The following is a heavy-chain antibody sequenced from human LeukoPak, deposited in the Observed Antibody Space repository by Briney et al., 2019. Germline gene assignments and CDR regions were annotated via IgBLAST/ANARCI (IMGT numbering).Heavy chain of an antibody. J-gene: IGHJ5*02. D-gene: IGHD1-20*01. CDR1: GFTFSSYS. V-gene: IGHV3-21*01. Sequence: GGSLRLSCAASGFTFSSYSMNWIRQAPGKGLEWVSSITRSSTSTYYTDSVRGRFTISRDNAKNSLYLQMNSLRAEDTAVYYCARDNWNDAPGGFDPWGQGTLVTVSS. CDR3: ARDNWNDAPGGFDP. CDR2: ITRSSTST.